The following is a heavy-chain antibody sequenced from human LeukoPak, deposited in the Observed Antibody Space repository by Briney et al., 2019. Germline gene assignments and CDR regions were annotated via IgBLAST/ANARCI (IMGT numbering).Heavy chain of an antibody. CDR3: ARDKDLTCSGGSCYSNDNYGMDV. J-gene: IGHJ6*02. CDR1: GFTFSSYA. Sequence: PGGSLRLSCAASGFTFSSYAMSWVRQAPGKGLEWVSAISGSGGSTYYADSVKGRFTISRDNAKNSLYLQMNSLRAEDTAVYYCARDKDLTCSGGSCYSNDNYGMDVWGQGTTVTVSS. V-gene: IGHV3-23*01. D-gene: IGHD2-15*01. CDR2: ISGSGGST.